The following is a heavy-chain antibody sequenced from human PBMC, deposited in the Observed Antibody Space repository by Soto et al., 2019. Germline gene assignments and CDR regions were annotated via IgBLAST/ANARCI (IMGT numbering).Heavy chain of an antibody. Sequence: SVKVSCTASGGTFSTCAISWVRQAPGQLLEWMGGIIPIFGTANYAQKFQGRVTITADESTSTAYMELSSLRSEDTAVYYCAKASVYSYSGRLLLFDYWGQGNLVTVSS. V-gene: IGHV1-69*13. CDR1: GGTFSTCA. CDR3: AKASVYSYSGRLLLFDY. D-gene: IGHD1-26*01. J-gene: IGHJ4*02. CDR2: IIPIFGTA.